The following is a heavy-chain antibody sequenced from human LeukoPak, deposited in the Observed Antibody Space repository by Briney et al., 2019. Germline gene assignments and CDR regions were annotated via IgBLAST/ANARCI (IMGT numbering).Heavy chain of an antibody. CDR3: ARGPDYYDSSGQPCYYYGMDV. V-gene: IGHV4-34*01. J-gene: IGHJ6*02. CDR1: GGSFSGYY. D-gene: IGHD3-22*01. CDR2: INHSGST. Sequence: SETLSLTCAVYGGSFSGYYWSWIRQPPGKGLEWIGEINHSGSTNYNPSLKSRVTISVDTSKNQSSLKLSSVTAADTAVYYCARGPDYYDSSGQPCYYYGMDVWGQGTTVTVSS.